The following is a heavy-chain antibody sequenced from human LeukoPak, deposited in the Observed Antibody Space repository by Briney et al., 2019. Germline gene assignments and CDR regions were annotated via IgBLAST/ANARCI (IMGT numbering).Heavy chain of an antibody. Sequence: GGSLRLSCAASGFTFDGYAMHWVRQAPGKGLEWVSGISWNSGSIGYADSVKGRFTISRDNAKNSLYLQMNSLRAEDTAVYYCATYSTSSQAPVYWGQGTLVTVSS. CDR1: GFTFDGYA. CDR2: ISWNSGSI. J-gene: IGHJ4*02. D-gene: IGHD6-6*01. V-gene: IGHV3-9*01. CDR3: ATYSTSSQAPVY.